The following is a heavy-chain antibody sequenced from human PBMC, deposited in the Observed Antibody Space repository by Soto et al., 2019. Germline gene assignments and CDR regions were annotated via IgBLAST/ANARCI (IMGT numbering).Heavy chain of an antibody. CDR2: ISYDGSNK. CDR1: GFTFSSYA. J-gene: IGHJ5*02. V-gene: IGHV3-30-3*01. D-gene: IGHD3-10*01. CDR3: ARDPGGSGSYHKWFDP. Sequence: QVQLVESGGGVVQPGRSLRLSCAASGFTFSSYAMHWVRQAPGKGLEWVAVISYDGSNKYYADSVKGRFTISRDNSKNTLYLQMNSLRAEDTAVYYCARDPGGSGSYHKWFDPWGQGTLVTVSS.